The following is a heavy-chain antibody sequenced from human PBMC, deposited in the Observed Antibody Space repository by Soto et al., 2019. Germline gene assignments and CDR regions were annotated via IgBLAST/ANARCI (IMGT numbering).Heavy chain of an antibody. CDR2: ISATGGAT. CDR1: GFTFSNYD. D-gene: IGHD4-17*01. J-gene: IGHJ4*02. Sequence: EVQLLESGGGLVQPGGSLRLSCAASGFTFSNYDMSWVRQAPGKGLEWVSGISATGGATYYADSVKGRFTITRDNSKNMLYLQMHSLRAEDTADTAAYYCVKGGTITVNRYFEYGVQGTLVAVSS. CDR3: VKGGTITVNRYFEY. V-gene: IGHV3-23*01.